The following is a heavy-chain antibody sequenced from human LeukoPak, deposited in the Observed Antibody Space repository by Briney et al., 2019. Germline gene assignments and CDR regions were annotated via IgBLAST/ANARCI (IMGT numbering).Heavy chain of an antibody. J-gene: IGHJ4*02. CDR2: ISYDGSNK. Sequence: QPGGSLRLSCSASGFPFSSYAMHWVRQAPGKGLEWVAVISYDGSNKYYADSVKGRFTISRDNSKNTLYLQMNSLRAEDTAVYYCARFHEDYYDSSGYYYFDYWGQGTLVTVSS. CDR3: ARFHEDYYDSSGYYYFDY. V-gene: IGHV3-30-3*01. D-gene: IGHD3-22*01. CDR1: GFPFSSYA.